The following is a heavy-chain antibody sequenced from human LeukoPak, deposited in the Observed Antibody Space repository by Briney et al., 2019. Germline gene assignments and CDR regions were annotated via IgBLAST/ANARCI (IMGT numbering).Heavy chain of an antibody. CDR2: IKGDGSST. J-gene: IGHJ4*02. CDR1: GFTFSSNW. D-gene: IGHD1-26*01. V-gene: IGHV3-74*01. Sequence: GGSLRLSCAASGFTFSSNWMHWVRQAPGKGLVWVSRIKGDGSSTSYADSVKGRFTIFRDNAKNTLFLQMNSLRAEDTAVYYCVRDGVGAPPFDYWGQGALVTVSS. CDR3: VRDGVGAPPFDY.